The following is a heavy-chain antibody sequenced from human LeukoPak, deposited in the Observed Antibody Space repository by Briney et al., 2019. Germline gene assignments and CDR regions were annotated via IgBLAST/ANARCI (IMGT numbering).Heavy chain of an antibody. CDR1: GFTFSSYS. Sequence: GGSLRLSCAASGFTFSSYSMNWVRQAPGKGLEWVSYISSSSSTIYYADSVKGRFTISRDNAKNSLYLQMNSLKTEDTAVYYCTTDSVKYYDFWSGYYTVDYWGQGTLVTVSS. V-gene: IGHV3-48*01. J-gene: IGHJ4*02. CDR2: ISSSSSTI. D-gene: IGHD3-3*01. CDR3: TTDSVKYYDFWSGYYTVDY.